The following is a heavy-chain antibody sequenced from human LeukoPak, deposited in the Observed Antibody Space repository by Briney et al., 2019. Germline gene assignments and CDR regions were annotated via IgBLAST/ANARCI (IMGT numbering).Heavy chain of an antibody. CDR3: ARDRVESSGYYYYYGMDV. J-gene: IGHJ6*02. V-gene: IGHV4-34*01. Sequence: SETLSLTCAVYGGSFSGYYWSWIRQPPGKGLEWIGEINHSGSTNYNPSLKSRVTISVDTSKNQFSLKLSSVTAADTAVYYCARDRVESSGYYYYYGMDVWGQGTTVTVSS. CDR2: INHSGST. CDR1: GGSFSGYY. D-gene: IGHD2-15*01.